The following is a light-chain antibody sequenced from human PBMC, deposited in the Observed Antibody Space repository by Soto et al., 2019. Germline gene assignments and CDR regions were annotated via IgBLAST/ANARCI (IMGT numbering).Light chain of an antibody. Sequence: EIVVTQSPGTLSLSPGERATLSCRASQSVSSNYLAWYQQKPGQAPRLLIYGASSRASDIPCRFSGSGSGTDFTLIISRLEPEDFAMYYCHQYGSKPFTFGPGTKVDVK. J-gene: IGKJ3*01. V-gene: IGKV3-20*01. CDR2: GAS. CDR1: QSVSSNY. CDR3: HQYGSKPFT.